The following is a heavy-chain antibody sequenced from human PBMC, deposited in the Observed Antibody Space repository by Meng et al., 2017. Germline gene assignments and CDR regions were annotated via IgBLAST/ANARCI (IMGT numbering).Heavy chain of an antibody. J-gene: IGHJ6*02. Sequence: GESLKISCAASGFTFSSYEMNWVRQAPGTGLEWVSYISSSGSTIYYADSVKGRFTISRDNAKNSLYLQMNSLRAEDTAVYYCARVERIAAAGYYYYYYGMDVWGQGTTVTVSS. CDR1: GFTFSSYE. V-gene: IGHV3-48*03. CDR2: ISSSGSTI. D-gene: IGHD6-13*01. CDR3: ARVERIAAAGYYYYYYGMDV.